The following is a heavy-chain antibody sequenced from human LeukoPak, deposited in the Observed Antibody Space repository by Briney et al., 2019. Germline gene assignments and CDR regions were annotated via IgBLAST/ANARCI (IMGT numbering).Heavy chain of an antibody. Sequence: SETLSLTCTVSGGSISTSDRYWGWIRQPPGKGLEWIGSIYYSGITYRNPSLKSRVTLSVDTSKNQFSLRLSSVTAADTAVYYCASSDVATTGVLEDYWGQGTLVTVSS. J-gene: IGHJ4*02. CDR1: GGSISTSDRY. D-gene: IGHD4-23*01. CDR3: ASSDVATTGVLEDY. CDR2: IYYSGIT. V-gene: IGHV4-39*01.